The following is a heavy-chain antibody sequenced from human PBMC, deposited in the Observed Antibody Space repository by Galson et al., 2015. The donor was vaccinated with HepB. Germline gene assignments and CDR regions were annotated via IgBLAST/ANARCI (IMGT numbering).Heavy chain of an antibody. CDR2: ISASGGIT. J-gene: IGHJ4*02. D-gene: IGHD4-11*01. CDR1: TFIFSTYS. V-gene: IGHV3-23*01. CDR3: AKGRDYNSAGVDC. Sequence: SLRLSCAASTFIFSTYSMHWVRQAPGMGLEWLSYISASGGITYYADFLKGRFTISRDNSKNTLYLQMKSLRADDTGVYYCAKGRDYNSAGVDCWGQGTLVTVSS.